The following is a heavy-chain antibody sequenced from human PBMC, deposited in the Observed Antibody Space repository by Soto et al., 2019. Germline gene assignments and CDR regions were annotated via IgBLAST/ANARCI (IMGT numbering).Heavy chain of an antibody. CDR1: GFTFNSYG. CDR3: ARTRSAWSDFHYYSLDV. CDR2: ISYDSTKT. V-gene: IGHV3-30*03. D-gene: IGHD1-26*01. J-gene: IGHJ6*02. Sequence: GGSLRLSCAAAGFTFNSYGMHWVRQGPGNGLEWVAFISYDSTKTYYADSVKGRFTISRDNSNSALYVQMNSLTGEDTAVYYCARTRSAWSDFHYYSLDVWATGPRSPSP.